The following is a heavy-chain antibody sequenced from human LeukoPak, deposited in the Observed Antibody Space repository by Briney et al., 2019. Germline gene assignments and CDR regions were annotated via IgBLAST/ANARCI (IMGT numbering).Heavy chain of an antibody. Sequence: PGESLKISCKGSGYSFTSYWIGWVRQMPGKGLEWMGIIHPGDSDTRYSPSFQGQVTISADKSISTAYLQWSSLKASDTAMYYCARQVRTYYYDSSGYYTGGYFDYWGQGTLVTVSS. CDR1: GYSFTSYW. CDR3: ARQVRTYYYDSSGYYTGGYFDY. J-gene: IGHJ4*02. CDR2: IHPGDSDT. V-gene: IGHV5-51*01. D-gene: IGHD3-22*01.